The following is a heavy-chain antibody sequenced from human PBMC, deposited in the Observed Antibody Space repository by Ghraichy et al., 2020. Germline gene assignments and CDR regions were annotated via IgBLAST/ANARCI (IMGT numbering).Heavy chain of an antibody. D-gene: IGHD4-23*01. CDR3: ARDRLDYGGITRVLGDNWFDP. CDR2: ISAYNGNT. Sequence: ASVKVSCKASGYTFTSYGISWVRQAPGQGLEWMGWISAYNGNTNYAQKLQGRVTMTTDTSTSTAYMELRSLRSDDTAVYYCARDRLDYGGITRVLGDNWFDPWGQGTLVTVSS. CDR1: GYTFTSYG. V-gene: IGHV1-18*04. J-gene: IGHJ5*02.